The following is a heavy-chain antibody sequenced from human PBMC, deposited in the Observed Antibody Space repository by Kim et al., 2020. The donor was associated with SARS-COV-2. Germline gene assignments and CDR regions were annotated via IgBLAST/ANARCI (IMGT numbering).Heavy chain of an antibody. Sequence: YIYNANSVKSRFTISRDNAERSLYLLMNSLRAEDTAVYYCARGWNDGHDHWGQGTLVTVSS. V-gene: IGHV3-21*01. J-gene: IGHJ5*02. D-gene: IGHD1-1*01. CDR2: YI. CDR3: ARGWNDGHDH.